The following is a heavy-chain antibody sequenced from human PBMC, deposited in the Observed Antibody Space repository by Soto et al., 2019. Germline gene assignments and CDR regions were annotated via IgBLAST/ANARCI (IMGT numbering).Heavy chain of an antibody. D-gene: IGHD4-17*01. V-gene: IGHV4-39*07. Sequence: SETLSLTCTVSGDSITSNSYFWAWIRQPPGKGLEWIGSIYYSGTTNYNPSLKSRVTISVDTSKNQFSLKLSSVTAADTAVYYCARAPFGATVTKFFDYWAQGNLVTVSS. J-gene: IGHJ4*02. CDR3: ARAPFGATVTKFFDY. CDR1: GDSITSNSYF. CDR2: IYYSGTT.